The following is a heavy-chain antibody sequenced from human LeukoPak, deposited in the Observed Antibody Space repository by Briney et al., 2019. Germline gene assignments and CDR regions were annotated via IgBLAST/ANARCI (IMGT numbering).Heavy chain of an antibody. Sequence: GGSLRLSCAASGFTFSSYAMHWVRQAPGKGLEWVAVISYDGSNKYYADSVKGRFTISRDNSKNTLYLQMNSLRAEDTAVYYCARCVQWLAAYYYYGMDVWGQGTTVTVSS. D-gene: IGHD6-19*01. CDR3: ARCVQWLAAYYYYGMDV. J-gene: IGHJ6*02. CDR2: ISYDGSNK. CDR1: GFTFSSYA. V-gene: IGHV3-30-3*01.